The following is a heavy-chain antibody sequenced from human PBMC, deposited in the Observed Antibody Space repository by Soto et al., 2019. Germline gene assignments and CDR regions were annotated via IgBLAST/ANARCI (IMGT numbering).Heavy chain of an antibody. V-gene: IGHV3-53*04. J-gene: IGHJ5*02. CDR2: IYSGGST. CDR3: AREVGHGWFDP. Sequence: EVQLVESGGGLVQPGGSLRLSCAASGFTVSSNYMSWVRQAPGKGLEWVSVIYSGGSTYYADSVKGRFTISRHNSKNTLYLQMNSLRAEDSAVYYCAREVGHGWFDPWGQGTLVTVSS. CDR1: GFTVSSNY.